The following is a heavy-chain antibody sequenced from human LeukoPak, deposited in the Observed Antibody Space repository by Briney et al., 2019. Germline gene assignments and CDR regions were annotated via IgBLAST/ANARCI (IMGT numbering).Heavy chain of an antibody. CDR3: ARAGQGLYGSGSYLFDY. CDR2: IYYSGST. V-gene: IGHV4-59*01. D-gene: IGHD3-10*01. CDR1: GGSISSYY. Sequence: SETLSLTCTVSGGSISSYYWSWIRQPPGKGLEWIGYIYYSGSTNYNPSLKSRVTISVDTSKNQFSLKLSSVTAADTAVYYCARAGQGLYGSGSYLFDYWGQGTLVTVSS. J-gene: IGHJ4*02.